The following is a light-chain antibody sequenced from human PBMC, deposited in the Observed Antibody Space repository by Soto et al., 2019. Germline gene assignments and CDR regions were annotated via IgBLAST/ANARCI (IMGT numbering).Light chain of an antibody. Sequence: EIVLTQSPGALALYPGEGATLSCRASQSVSKYLAWYQQKPGQAPRLLIYGASSRATGIPDSFSGSGSGTDFTLTISRLEPEDFAVYYCQQYGGSPQTFGQGTRWIS. CDR1: QSVSKY. V-gene: IGKV3-20*01. CDR3: QQYGGSPQT. J-gene: IGKJ1*01. CDR2: GAS.